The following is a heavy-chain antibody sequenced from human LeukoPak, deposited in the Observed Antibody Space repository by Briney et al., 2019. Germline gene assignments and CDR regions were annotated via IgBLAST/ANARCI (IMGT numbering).Heavy chain of an antibody. V-gene: IGHV4-59*12. Sequence: SETLSLTCTVSGGSISSYYWSWIRQPPGKGLEWIGYIYYSGSTNYNPSLKSRVTISVDKSKNQFSLKLSSVTAADTAVYYCARDNGDYEYWGQGTLVTVSS. CDR3: ARDNGDYEY. J-gene: IGHJ4*02. CDR2: IYYSGST. D-gene: IGHD4-17*01. CDR1: GGSISSYY.